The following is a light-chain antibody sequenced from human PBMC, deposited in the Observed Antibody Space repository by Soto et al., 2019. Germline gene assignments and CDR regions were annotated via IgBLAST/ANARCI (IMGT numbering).Light chain of an antibody. CDR3: TSYPRSSTVL. J-gene: IGLJ2*01. CDR2: DVT. CDR1: SSDVGGYKF. V-gene: IGLV2-14*03. Sequence: QSVLTQPASVSGSPGQSITISCTGISSDVGGYKFVSWYQHHPGKAPKLMIYDVTTRPSGVSNRFSGSKSGNTASLTISGLQAEDEPDYYCTSYPRSSTVLFGGGTQLTVL.